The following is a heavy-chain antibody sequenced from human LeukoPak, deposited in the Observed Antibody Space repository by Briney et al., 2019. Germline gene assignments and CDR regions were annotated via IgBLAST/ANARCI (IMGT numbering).Heavy chain of an antibody. V-gene: IGHV4-59*01. D-gene: IGHD3-22*01. CDR1: GGSISSYY. Sequence: SETLSLTCTVSGGSISSYYWSWIRQPPGKGLEWIGYIYDSGSTNYNPSLKSRVTISVDTSKNQFSPRLSSVTAADTAVYFCARASGYYWFFDLWGRGTLVTVSS. CDR3: ARASGYYWFFDL. J-gene: IGHJ2*01. CDR2: IYDSGST.